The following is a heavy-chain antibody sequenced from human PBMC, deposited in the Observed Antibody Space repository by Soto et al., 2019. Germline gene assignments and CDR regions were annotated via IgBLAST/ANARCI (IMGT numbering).Heavy chain of an antibody. CDR2: IYWNDDK. CDR3: ARSVYDRSCYYVPAAFDI. D-gene: IGHD3-22*01. J-gene: IGHJ3*02. CDR1: GFSLSTSGVG. V-gene: IGHV2-5*01. Sequence: QITLKESGPTLVKPTQTLTLTCTFSGFSLSTSGVGVGWIRQPPGKALEWLALIYWNDDKRYSPSLKSMLTISKDTSKNHVVPTLTTKDPVDTATYYCARSVYDRSCYYVPAAFDIWGPGTMLTISS.